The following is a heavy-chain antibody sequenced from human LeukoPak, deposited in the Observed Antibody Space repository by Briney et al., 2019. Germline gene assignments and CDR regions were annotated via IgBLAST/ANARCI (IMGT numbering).Heavy chain of an antibody. D-gene: IGHD6-25*01. J-gene: IGHJ4*02. CDR3: ARSSGTGTFSY. Sequence: SETLSLTCTVSGDSISRSTYYWAWIRQPTGKGLEWIGSVYYGRSPYFNPSLESRATISVDTSKNHFSLKMSSVTAADAAVYYCARSSGTGTFSYWGQGTLVTVSS. CDR1: GDSISRSTYY. V-gene: IGHV4-39*02. CDR2: VYYGRSP.